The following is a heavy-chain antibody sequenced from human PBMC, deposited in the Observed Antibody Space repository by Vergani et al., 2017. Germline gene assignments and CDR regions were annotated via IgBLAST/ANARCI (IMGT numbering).Heavy chain of an antibody. CDR3: AKDLGTSSGGGWFDP. CDR1: GFTSAGYA. Sequence: EVQLEESGGGLVLPGRSLRLSCVASGFTSAGYAMHWVRQAPGKGLEWVSGISWNSNSIGYADSVEGRFTIPRDNAKNSLYLQMNSLRAEDTALYYCAKDLGTSSGGGWFDPWGQGTLVTVSS. D-gene: IGHD6-6*01. V-gene: IGHV3-9*02. J-gene: IGHJ5*02. CDR2: ISWNSNSI.